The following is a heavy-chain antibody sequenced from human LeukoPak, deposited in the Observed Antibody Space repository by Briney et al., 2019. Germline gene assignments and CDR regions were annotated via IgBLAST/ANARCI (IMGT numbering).Heavy chain of an antibody. Sequence: GGSLRLSCAASGLTFSSYWMDWVRQAPGKGLVWVSRINSDGSSTSYADSVKGRFTISRDNAKNTLYLQMNSLRAEDTAVYYCARRGSGSPPYYFGYWGQGTLVTVSS. D-gene: IGHD1-26*01. V-gene: IGHV3-74*01. J-gene: IGHJ4*02. CDR3: ARRGSGSPPYYFGY. CDR1: GLTFSSYW. CDR2: INSDGSST.